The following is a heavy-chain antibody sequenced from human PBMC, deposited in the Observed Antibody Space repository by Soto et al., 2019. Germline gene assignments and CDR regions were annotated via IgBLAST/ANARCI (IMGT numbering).Heavy chain of an antibody. V-gene: IGHV3-23*01. CDR3: AKRHVTMRVVVEDY. D-gene: IGHD3-22*01. J-gene: IGHJ4*02. CDR2: ISGSGDST. Sequence: VQLLESGGGLVQPGGSLRLSCAASGFTFSSYAMSWVRQAPGKGLEWVSAISGSGDSTYYADSVKGRFTISRDNSKSTLYLQRNILRAEDTALDYCAKRHVTMRVVVEDYWGQGTLVTVSS. CDR1: GFTFSSYA.